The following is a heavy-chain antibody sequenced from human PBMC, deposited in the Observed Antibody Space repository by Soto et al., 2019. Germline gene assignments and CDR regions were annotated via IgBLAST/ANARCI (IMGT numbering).Heavy chain of an antibody. CDR2: ISAYNGNT. CDR3: ARERSGDYDFWSGKGGPYYYGMDV. Sequence: ASVKVSCKASGYTFTSYGISWVRQAPGQGLEWMGWISAYNGNTNYAQELQGRVTMTTDTSTSTAYMELRSLRSDDTAVYYCARERSGDYDFWSGKGGPYYYGMDVWGQGTTVTVS. J-gene: IGHJ6*02. CDR1: GYTFTSYG. D-gene: IGHD3-3*01. V-gene: IGHV1-18*01.